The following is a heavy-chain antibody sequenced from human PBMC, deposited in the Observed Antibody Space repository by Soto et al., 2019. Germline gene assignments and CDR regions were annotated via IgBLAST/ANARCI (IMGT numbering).Heavy chain of an antibody. J-gene: IGHJ3*02. CDR1: GYTFTTYD. CDR3: ATRSSTWEGSFDI. CDR2: MNFNSGNT. D-gene: IGHD6-13*01. V-gene: IGHV1-8*01. Sequence: QVQLVQSGAEVKKPGASAKVSCKASGYTFTTYDINWVRQATGQGLEWMGWMNFNSGNTGYAQKFQGRVTMTRNTSITTAYMELSSLRSEDTAVYYCATRSSTWEGSFDIWGQGTMVTVSS.